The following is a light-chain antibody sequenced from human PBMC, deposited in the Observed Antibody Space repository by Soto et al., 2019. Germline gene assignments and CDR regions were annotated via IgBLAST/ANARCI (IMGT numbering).Light chain of an antibody. CDR2: DAT. J-gene: IGKJ1*01. CDR1: QSVTSW. V-gene: IGKV1-5*01. CDR3: HQYKTYSWT. Sequence: DIQMTQSPSTLPASVGDRVTITRRASQSVTSWLAWYQQKPGKAPKLLIHDATSLESGVPSRFSGSGSGTEFTLTISSLKADDFATYYCHQYKTYSWTFGQGTKVEIK.